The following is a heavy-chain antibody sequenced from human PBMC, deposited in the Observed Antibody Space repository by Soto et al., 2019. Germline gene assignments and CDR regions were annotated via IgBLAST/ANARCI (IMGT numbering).Heavy chain of an antibody. CDR1: VCSRSSVGYY. V-gene: IGHV4-31*03. Sequence: TLSLACTFSVCSRSSVGYYVRWIRQHPGKGLGWIGYIYYSGSTYYNPSLQSRVTISVDTSKNQFSLKLSSLNAADTAVYYCARAPTGGLMVYASAIDPWGQGTLVTGSS. D-gene: IGHD2-8*01. J-gene: IGHJ5*02. CDR3: ARAPTGGLMVYASAIDP. CDR2: IYYSGST.